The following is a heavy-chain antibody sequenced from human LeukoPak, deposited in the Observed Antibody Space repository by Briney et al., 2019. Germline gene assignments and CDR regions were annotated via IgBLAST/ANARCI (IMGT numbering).Heavy chain of an antibody. CDR1: GFTFSSYW. D-gene: IGHD3-16*01. V-gene: IGHV3-7*01. J-gene: IGHJ6*02. CDR2: IKQDGSEK. Sequence: GGSLRLSCAASGFTFSSYWMSWVRQAPVKVLEWVANIKQDGSEKYYVDSVKGRFTISRDNAKNSLYLQMNSLRAEDTAVYYCARDIGGYYYYGLDVWGQGTTVTVSS. CDR3: ARDIGGYYYYGLDV.